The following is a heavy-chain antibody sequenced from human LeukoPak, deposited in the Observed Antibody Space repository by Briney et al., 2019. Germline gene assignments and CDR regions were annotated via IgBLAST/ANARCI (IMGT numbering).Heavy chain of an antibody. CDR1: GGTFSSYA. V-gene: IGHV1-69*05. CDR3: AREASNYVARAFDI. Sequence: VKVSCKASGGTFSSYAISWARQAPGQGLEWIGGIIPIFGTANYAQKFQGRVTITTDESTSTAYMELSSLRSEDTAVYYCAREASNYVARAFDIWGQGTLVTVSS. CDR2: IIPIFGTA. J-gene: IGHJ4*02. D-gene: IGHD4-11*01.